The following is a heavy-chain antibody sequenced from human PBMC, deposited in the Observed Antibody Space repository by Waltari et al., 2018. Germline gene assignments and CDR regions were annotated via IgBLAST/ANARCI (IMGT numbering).Heavy chain of an antibody. CDR1: GYPLTELS. V-gene: IGHV1-24*01. D-gene: IGHD3-22*01. J-gene: IGHJ4*02. CDR2: FDPEDGET. Sequence: QVQLVQSGAEVKKPGASVKVSCKVSGYPLTELSMHWVRQAPGKGLEWMGGFDPEDGETIYAQKFQGRVTMTEDTSTDTAYMELSSLRSEDTAVYYCATDPLSGYYDSSGYPHWGQGTLVTVSS. CDR3: ATDPLSGYYDSSGYPH.